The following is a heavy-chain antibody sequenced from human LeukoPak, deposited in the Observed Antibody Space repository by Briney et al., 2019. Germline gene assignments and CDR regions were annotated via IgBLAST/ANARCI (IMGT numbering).Heavy chain of an antibody. CDR2: MNPNSGYT. D-gene: IGHD3-10*01. J-gene: IGHJ4*02. CDR1: GYTFTSYD. Sequence: ASVKVSCKASGYTFTSYDINWVRQATGQGLEWMGWMNPNSGYTGYAQKFQGRVTMTRNTSISTAYMERSSLRSEDTAVYYCAIGYYYGSGSYYYWGQGTLVTVSS. CDR3: AIGYYYGSGSYYY. V-gene: IGHV1-8*01.